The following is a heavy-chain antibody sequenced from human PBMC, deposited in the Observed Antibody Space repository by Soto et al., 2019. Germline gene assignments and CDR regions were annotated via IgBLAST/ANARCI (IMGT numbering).Heavy chain of an antibody. V-gene: IGHV3-74*01. J-gene: IGHJ6*02. Sequence: GGSLRLSCAASGFTFSSYWMHWVRQAPGKGLVWVSRINSDGSSTSYADSVKGRFTISRDNAKNTLYLQMNSLRAEDTAVYYCAREGIVVVPAAISLGMDVWGQGTTVTVSS. D-gene: IGHD2-2*02. CDR2: INSDGSST. CDR3: AREGIVVVPAAISLGMDV. CDR1: GFTFSSYW.